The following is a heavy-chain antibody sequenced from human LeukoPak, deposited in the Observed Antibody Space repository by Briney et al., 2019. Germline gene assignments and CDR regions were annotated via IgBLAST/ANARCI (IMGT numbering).Heavy chain of an antibody. D-gene: IGHD2-21*02. V-gene: IGHV4-34*01. Sequence: SETLSLTCAVYGGSFSGYYWSWIRQPPGKGLEWIGEINHSGSTNYNPSLKSRVTISVDTSKNQFSLKLSSVTAADTAVYYCARYCGGDCPYYYYMDVWGKGTTVTISS. CDR1: GGSFSGYY. CDR2: INHSGST. CDR3: ARYCGGDCPYYYYMDV. J-gene: IGHJ6*03.